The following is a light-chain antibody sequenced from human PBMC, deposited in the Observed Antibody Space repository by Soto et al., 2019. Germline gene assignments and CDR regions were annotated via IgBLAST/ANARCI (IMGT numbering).Light chain of an antibody. Sequence: QSVLTQPPSVSGAPGQRVTISCTGSSSNIGAGYDVHWYQQLPGTAPKLLIYGNSNRPSGVPDRFSGSKSGTSASLAITGLRAQDEADYFCQSYDSSLRCWVFGGRTQGTVL. CDR2: GNS. CDR3: QSYDSSLRCWV. CDR1: SSNIGAGYD. J-gene: IGLJ3*02. V-gene: IGLV1-40*01.